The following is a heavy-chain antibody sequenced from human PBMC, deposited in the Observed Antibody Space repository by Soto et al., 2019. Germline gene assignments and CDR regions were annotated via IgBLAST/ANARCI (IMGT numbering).Heavy chain of an antibody. CDR2: MYVTGTT. D-gene: IGHD5-12*01. J-gene: IGHJ3*02. V-gene: IGHV4-4*07. CDR1: GGSISHHY. Sequence: QVQLQESGPGLVKPSETLSLICTVSGGSISHHYWSWIRQPAGTRLEWIGRMYVTGTTNYNPSLKNRVSMSIATSKNQFSLKLSSVTAADTAVYYCARDGGYTGYEEGNPFDIWGQGTMVTVSS. CDR3: ARDGGYTGYEEGNPFDI.